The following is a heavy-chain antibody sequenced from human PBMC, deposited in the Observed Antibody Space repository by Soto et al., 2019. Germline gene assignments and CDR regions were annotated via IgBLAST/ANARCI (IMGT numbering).Heavy chain of an antibody. J-gene: IGHJ6*02. Sequence: EVQLVESGGGLEQPGGSLRLSCAASGFTFSSYNMNWVRQSPGKGLEWVSYISSSGSIIYYADSVKGRFTVSRDEAKNSLYLQMNSLSVEDTAVYYCARDAGIALTGNYYGMDVWGQGTTVTVSS. D-gene: IGHD6-13*01. CDR1: GFTFSSYN. CDR2: ISSSGSII. CDR3: ARDAGIALTGNYYGMDV. V-gene: IGHV3-48*01.